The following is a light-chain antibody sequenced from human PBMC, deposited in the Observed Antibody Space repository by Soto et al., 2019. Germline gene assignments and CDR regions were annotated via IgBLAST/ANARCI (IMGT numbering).Light chain of an antibody. V-gene: IGLV2-14*03. Sequence: QSVLTQPASLSGSPGQSITISCTGTSSDVGGYNYVSWYQHHPGKAPKLMIYDVSNRPSGISNRFSGSKSGNTASLTISGLQPEDEGDYYCSTYTTSNTRQIVFGTGTKVTVL. CDR1: SSDVGGYNY. CDR2: DVS. J-gene: IGLJ1*01. CDR3: STYTTSNTRQIV.